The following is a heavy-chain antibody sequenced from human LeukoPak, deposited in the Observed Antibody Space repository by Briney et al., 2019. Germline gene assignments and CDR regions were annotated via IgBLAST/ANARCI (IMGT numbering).Heavy chain of an antibody. CDR1: GFTFXSYX. V-gene: IGHV3-33*06. Sequence: GFTFXSYXXXWVRQAXGKGXXXVXVIXXDGSNKYYADSVKGRFTISRDNSKNTLYLQMNSLRAEDTAVYYCAKEGEGYYDSSGYYYLGYFDYWGQGILVTVSS. D-gene: IGHD3-22*01. J-gene: IGHJ4*02. CDR2: IXXDGSNK. CDR3: AKEGEGYYDSSGYYYLGYFDY.